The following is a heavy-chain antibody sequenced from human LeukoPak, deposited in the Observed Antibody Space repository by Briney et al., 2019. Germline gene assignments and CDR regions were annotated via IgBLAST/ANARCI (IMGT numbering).Heavy chain of an antibody. D-gene: IGHD3-10*01. CDR3: ARVWYPDLLPWFGGYGMDV. J-gene: IGHJ6*02. CDR2: MNPNSGNT. V-gene: IGHV1-8*01. CDR1: GYTFTSYD. Sequence: GASVKVSCKASGYTFTSYDINWVRQATGQGLEWMGWMNPNSGNTGYAQKFQGRVTMTRNTSISTAYMELSSLRSEDTAVYYCARVWYPDLLPWFGGYGMDVWGQGTTVTVSS.